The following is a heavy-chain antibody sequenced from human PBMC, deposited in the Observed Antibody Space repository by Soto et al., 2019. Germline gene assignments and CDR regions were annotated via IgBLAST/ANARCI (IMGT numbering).Heavy chain of an antibody. CDR3: TVGLKIRYPPRPYGMGV. D-gene: IGHD3-9*01. J-gene: IGHJ6*02. Sequence: SLTLLSVASSFTVSTHTVECMNCVRQAPGKGLECDSYGSIGSSTIYYATSVKGRFTVSRYTANNSQYLQMNSLRDEATAGYYCTVGLKIRYPPRPYGMGVWAQG. CDR1: SFTVSTHTVEC. CDR2: GSIGSSTI. V-gene: IGHV3-48*02.